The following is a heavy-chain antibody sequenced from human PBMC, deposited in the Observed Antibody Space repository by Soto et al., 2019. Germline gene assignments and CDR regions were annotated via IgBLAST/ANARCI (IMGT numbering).Heavy chain of an antibody. CDR2: INHSGST. J-gene: IGHJ3*02. V-gene: IGHV4-34*01. CDR1: GGSFSGYY. CDR3: ARRRAFDI. Sequence: QVQLQQWGAXLLKPSETLSLTCAVYGGSFSGYYWSWIREPPGKGLEWIGEINHSGSTNYNPSLKSRVTISVDTSKNQFSLKLSSVTAADTAVYYCARRRAFDIWGQGTMVTVSS.